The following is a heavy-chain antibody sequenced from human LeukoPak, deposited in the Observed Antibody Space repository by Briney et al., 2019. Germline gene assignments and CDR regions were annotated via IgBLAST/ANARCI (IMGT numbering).Heavy chain of an antibody. V-gene: IGHV1-2*02. CDR1: GYTFTGYY. D-gene: IGHD3-16*01. J-gene: IGHJ3*02. Sequence: GASVKVPCKASGYTFTGYYMHWVRQAPGQGLEWMGWINPNSGGTNYAQKFQGRVTMTRDTSISTAYMELSRLRSDDTAVYYCARDLIGTDAFDIWGQGTMVTVSS. CDR2: INPNSGGT. CDR3: ARDLIGTDAFDI.